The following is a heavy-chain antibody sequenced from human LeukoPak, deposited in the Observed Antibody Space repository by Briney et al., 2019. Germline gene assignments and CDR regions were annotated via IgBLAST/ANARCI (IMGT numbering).Heavy chain of an antibody. D-gene: IGHD6-6*01. J-gene: IGHJ6*02. CDR2: ISYDGSNK. Sequence: PGGSLRLSCAASGFTFSSYGMHWVRQAPGKGLEWVAVISYDGSNKHYADSVKGRFTISRDNSKNTLYLQMNSLRAEDTAVYYCAKDRYSSSHYYYGMDVWGQGTTVTVSS. V-gene: IGHV3-30*18. CDR1: GFTFSSYG. CDR3: AKDRYSSSHYYYGMDV.